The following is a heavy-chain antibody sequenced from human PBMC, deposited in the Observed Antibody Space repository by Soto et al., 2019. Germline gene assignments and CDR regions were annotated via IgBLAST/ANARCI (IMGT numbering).Heavy chain of an antibody. CDR1: GFTFSSYV. Sequence: GSLRLSCAASGFTFSSYVMSWVRQAPGKGLEWVSTISGSGGNTYYADSVKGRFTISRDNSKNTLYLQVNRLGAEDTAVYYCAKDLCAYSSGSCYFGNWGQGTLVTVSS. J-gene: IGHJ4*02. D-gene: IGHD6-19*01. V-gene: IGHV3-23*01. CDR2: ISGSGGNT. CDR3: AKDLCAYSSGSCYFGN.